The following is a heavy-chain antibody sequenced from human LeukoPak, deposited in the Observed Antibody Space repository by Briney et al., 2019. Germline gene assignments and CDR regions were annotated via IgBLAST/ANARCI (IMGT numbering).Heavy chain of an antibody. CDR3: ARSSRGIVVVITYDY. CDR2: ISGSGGST. V-gene: IGHV3-23*01. J-gene: IGHJ4*02. CDR1: GFTFSSYG. D-gene: IGHD3-22*01. Sequence: GGSLRLSCAASGFTFSSYGMSWVRQAPGKGLEWVSAISGSGGSTYYADSVKGRFTISRDNAKNSLYLQMNSLRAEDTAVYYCARSSRGIVVVITYDYWGQGTLVTVSS.